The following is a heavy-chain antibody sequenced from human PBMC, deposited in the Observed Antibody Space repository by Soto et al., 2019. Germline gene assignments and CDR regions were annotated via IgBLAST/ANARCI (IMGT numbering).Heavy chain of an antibody. Sequence: QVQLVQSGAEVKKPGSSVKVSCKASGGTFSSYAISWVRRAPGQGLEWMGGIIPIFGTANYAQKFQGRVTIPADESTSTAYMELSSLRSEDTAVYYCASSPNYYDSSGYNFQHWGQGTLVTVSS. V-gene: IGHV1-69*12. CDR1: GGTFSSYA. J-gene: IGHJ1*01. CDR3: ASSPNYYDSSGYNFQH. CDR2: IIPIFGTA. D-gene: IGHD3-22*01.